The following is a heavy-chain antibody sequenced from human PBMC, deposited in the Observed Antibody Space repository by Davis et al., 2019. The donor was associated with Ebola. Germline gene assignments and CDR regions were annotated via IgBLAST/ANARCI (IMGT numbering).Heavy chain of an antibody. J-gene: IGHJ3*01. CDR3: ARGGLVPAALYL. Sequence: PGGSLRLSCTVSGVSISTHYWNWIRQPPGKGLEWIGSVYYSGSTNYSPSLKSRVTISVETSTNQFSLRLNSVTAADTAVYYCARGGLVPAALYLWGQGTMVTVSS. D-gene: IGHD2-2*01. CDR2: VYYSGST. CDR1: GVSISTHY. V-gene: IGHV4-59*11.